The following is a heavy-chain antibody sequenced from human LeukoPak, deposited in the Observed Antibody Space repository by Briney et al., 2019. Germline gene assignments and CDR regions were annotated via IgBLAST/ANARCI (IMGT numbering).Heavy chain of an antibody. CDR2: NKGDGTSS. V-gene: IGHV3-74*01. CDR3: MRDWRYYGMDV. CDR1: GFPISSFW. J-gene: IGHJ6*02. Sequence: PGGSLRLSCAASGFPISSFWMHWVRQVPGKGLVWVSRNKGDGTSSSYADSVKGRFTISRDNAKNTIYLQSNSLRVDDTAVYYCMRDWRYYGMDVWGQGTTVTVSS. D-gene: IGHD1-1*01.